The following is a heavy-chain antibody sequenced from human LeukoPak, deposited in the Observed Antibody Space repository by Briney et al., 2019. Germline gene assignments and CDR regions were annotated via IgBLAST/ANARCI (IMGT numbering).Heavy chain of an antibody. CDR3: ARQYYDYVWGSYRLYYFDY. V-gene: IGHV4-39*01. CDR1: GGSISNYY. J-gene: IGHJ4*02. CDR2: IYYSGST. Sequence: SETLSLTXTVSGGSISNYYWGWIRQPPGKGLEWIGSIYYSGSTYYNPSLKSRVTISVDTSKNQFSLKLSSVTAADTAVYYCARQYYDYVWGSYRLYYFDYWGQGTLVTVSS. D-gene: IGHD3-16*02.